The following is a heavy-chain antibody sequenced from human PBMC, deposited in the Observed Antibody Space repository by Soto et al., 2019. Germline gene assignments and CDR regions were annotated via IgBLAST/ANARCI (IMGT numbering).Heavy chain of an antibody. CDR3: ATAEVDY. CDR1: VFSFVDYW. J-gene: IGHJ4*02. CDR2: MTGDGRTT. V-gene: IGHV3-74*03. Sequence: SXRRSWAASVFSFVDYWMHWVRQPPGKGPEWVSRMTGDGRTTQYAYSVKGRFTASRHNAKSRLYLQMNSLRAEDTAVYYCATAEVDYWGPGTLVTVSS.